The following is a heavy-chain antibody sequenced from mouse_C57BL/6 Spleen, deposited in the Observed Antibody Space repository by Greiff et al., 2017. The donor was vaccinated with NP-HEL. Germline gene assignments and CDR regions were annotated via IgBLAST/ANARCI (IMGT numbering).Heavy chain of an antibody. D-gene: IGHD2-14*01. CDR3: ARPGYDVDYDMDY. CDR2: ISSGSSTI. V-gene: IGHV5-17*01. CDR1: GFTFSDYG. Sequence: EVQLVESGGGLVKPGGSLKLSCAASGFTFSDYGMHWVRQAPEKGLEWVAYISSGSSTIYYADTVKGRFTISRDNAKNTLFLQMTSLRSEDTAMYYCARPGYDVDYDMDYWGQGTSVTVSS. J-gene: IGHJ4*01.